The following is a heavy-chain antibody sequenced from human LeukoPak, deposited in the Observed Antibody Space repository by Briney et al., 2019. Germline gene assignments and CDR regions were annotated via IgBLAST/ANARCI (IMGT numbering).Heavy chain of an antibody. Sequence: GGSLRLSCAASGITLRNYAMTWVRQAPGKGLQWGSVISGSGESTYYADSVRGRFTISRDNSKNMLYLHMNSLRAEDTAVYYCAKDRDCSSTGCYLYDNWGQGTLVIVSS. CDR2: ISGSGEST. V-gene: IGHV3-23*01. CDR3: AKDRDCSSTGCYLYDN. CDR1: GITLRNYA. J-gene: IGHJ4*02. D-gene: IGHD2-2*01.